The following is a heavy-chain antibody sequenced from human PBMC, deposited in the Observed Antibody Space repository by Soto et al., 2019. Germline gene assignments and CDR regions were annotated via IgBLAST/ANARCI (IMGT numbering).Heavy chain of an antibody. D-gene: IGHD3-10*01. CDR2: ISSSSYI. CDR1: GFSFSSYS. CDR3: AREHYGSGSYYYHHYGLAV. Sequence: GGSLRLSCAASGFSFSSYSMNWVRQAPGKGLEWVSSISSSSYIYYADSLKGRFTISRNNAENSLYLQMNSLRAEDTAVYYCAREHYGSGSYYYHHYGLAVSGQGTTVTVSS. V-gene: IGHV3-21*01. J-gene: IGHJ6*02.